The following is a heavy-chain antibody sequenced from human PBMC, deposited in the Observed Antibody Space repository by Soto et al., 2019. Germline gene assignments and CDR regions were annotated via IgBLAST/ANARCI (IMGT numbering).Heavy chain of an antibody. J-gene: IGHJ4*02. Sequence: QVQLQQWGAGLLKPSETLSLTCAVYGGSFSGYYWSWIRQPPGKGLEWIGEINHSGSTNYNPSLKSRVTISADTSKNQFSLKLSSVTAADTAVYYCARGRSAYYYGSGSYKPWGQGTLVTVSS. CDR3: ARGRSAYYYGSGSYKP. CDR1: GGSFSGYY. CDR2: INHSGST. V-gene: IGHV4-34*01. D-gene: IGHD3-10*01.